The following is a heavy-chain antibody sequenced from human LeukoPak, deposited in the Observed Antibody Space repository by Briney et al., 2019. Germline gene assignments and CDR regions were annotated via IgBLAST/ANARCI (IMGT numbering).Heavy chain of an antibody. D-gene: IGHD4-17*01. CDR3: AKVRSKFNLNRNYYGMDV. CDR1: GLTFSSYA. CDR2: ISGSGGST. J-gene: IGHJ6*02. Sequence: GGSLRLSCAASGLTFSSYAMSWVRKAPGRGLEWVSAISGSGGSTYYADSVKGRFTISRDNSKNTLYLQMNSLRAEDTAVYYCAKVRSKFNLNRNYYGMDVWGQGTTVTVSS. V-gene: IGHV3-23*01.